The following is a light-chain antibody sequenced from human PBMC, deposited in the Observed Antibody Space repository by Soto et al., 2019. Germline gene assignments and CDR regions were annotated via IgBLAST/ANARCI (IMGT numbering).Light chain of an antibody. V-gene: IGKV1-5*03. Sequence: MLMTQRSSKLCASKVGRSPMTCRASQSIRYWLAWFQQKPGKAPKLLIYKASSLESGVPSRFSGSGSGTEFTLTISRRQPDDSATYYCLHHYDQLTFGQGTKVDIK. CDR3: LHHYDQLT. CDR1: QSIRYW. J-gene: IGKJ1*01. CDR2: KAS.